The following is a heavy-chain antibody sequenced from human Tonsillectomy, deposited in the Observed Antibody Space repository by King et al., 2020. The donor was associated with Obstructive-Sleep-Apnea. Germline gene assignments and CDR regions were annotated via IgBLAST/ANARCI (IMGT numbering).Heavy chain of an antibody. CDR3: AHQNTILSRDAFDI. D-gene: IGHD3-3*01. V-gene: IGHV2-5*02. J-gene: IGHJ3*02. Sequence: TLKESGPTLVKPTQTLTLTCTFSGFSLSTSGVGVGWIRQPPGKALEWLALIYWDDDKRYSPSLKSRLTITKDTSKNQVVLTMTNMDPVDTATYYCAHQNTILSRDAFDIWGQGTMVTVSS. CDR2: IYWDDDK. CDR1: GFSLSTSGVG.